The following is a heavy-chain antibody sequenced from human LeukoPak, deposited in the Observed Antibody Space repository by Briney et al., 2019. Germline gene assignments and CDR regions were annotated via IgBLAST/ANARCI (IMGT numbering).Heavy chain of an antibody. Sequence: GRSLRLSCAASGFTFDEYAMHWVRQAPGKGLEWVSGISWNSGSIGYADSVKGRFTISRDNAKNSLYLQMNSLRAEDTALYYCAKVGDSSGYYYYFDYWGQGTLVTVSS. V-gene: IGHV3-9*01. J-gene: IGHJ4*02. CDR1: GFTFDEYA. CDR2: ISWNSGSI. CDR3: AKVGDSSGYYYYFDY. D-gene: IGHD3-22*01.